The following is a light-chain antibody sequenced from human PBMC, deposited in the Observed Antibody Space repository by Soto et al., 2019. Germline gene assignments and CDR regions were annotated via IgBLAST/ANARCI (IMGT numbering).Light chain of an antibody. Sequence: QSALTQPASVSASPGQSITISCTGTSSDVGSYNLISWYQQHPGKAPKLMIYEDNKRPSGVSNRFSGSKSGNTASLTISGLQAEDEADYYCCSYAGSVTYYVFGPGTKLTVL. CDR1: SSDVGSYNL. CDR3: CSYAGSVTYYV. V-gene: IGLV2-23*01. CDR2: EDN. J-gene: IGLJ1*01.